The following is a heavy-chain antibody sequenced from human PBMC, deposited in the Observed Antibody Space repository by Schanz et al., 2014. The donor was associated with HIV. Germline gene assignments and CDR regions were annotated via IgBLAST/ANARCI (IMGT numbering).Heavy chain of an antibody. V-gene: IGHV1-2*02. J-gene: IGHJ5*02. Sequence: QVQLVQSGAEVKKPGASVKVSCKASGYTFTGYYLHWIRQAPGQGLEWMGWFNPNSGGRIYPQKFEGRVTMTRDTSISTAYMELRRLTYDDTAVYYCTRSRYELHWLDLWGQGTLVTVSS. CDR2: FNPNSGGR. D-gene: IGHD5-12*01. CDR3: TRSRYELHWLDL. CDR1: GYTFTGYY.